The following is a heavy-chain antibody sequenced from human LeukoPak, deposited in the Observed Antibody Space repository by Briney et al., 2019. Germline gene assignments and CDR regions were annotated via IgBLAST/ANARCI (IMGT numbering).Heavy chain of an antibody. J-gene: IGHJ4*02. Sequence: SETLSLNCTVSGGSISSYYWSWIRQPPGKGLEWIGNIYYSGSTNYNPSLKSRVSISVDTSKNQFSLKLSSVTAADTAVYYCARTSHDYISFFDYWGQGTLVTVSS. V-gene: IGHV4-59*01. CDR2: IYYSGST. CDR3: ARTSHDYISFFDY. D-gene: IGHD3-16*01. CDR1: GGSISSYY.